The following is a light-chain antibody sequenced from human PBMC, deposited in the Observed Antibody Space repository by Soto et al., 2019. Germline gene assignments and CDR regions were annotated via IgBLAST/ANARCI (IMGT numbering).Light chain of an antibody. CDR2: GAS. V-gene: IGKV3-20*01. CDR3: QEFGSN. J-gene: IGKJ4*01. CDR1: QSVFTY. Sequence: EFVLTQSPGTLSLSPGERATLSCRASQSVFTYLAWYQQKPGQAPRLLIYGASNRATGIPDRFSGSGSGTDFILSISRLEPEDFAVYYCQEFGSNFGGGTKVDIK.